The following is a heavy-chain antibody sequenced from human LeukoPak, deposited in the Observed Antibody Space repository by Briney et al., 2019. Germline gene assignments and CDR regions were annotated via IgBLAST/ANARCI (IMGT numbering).Heavy chain of an antibody. D-gene: IGHD6-13*01. J-gene: IGHJ4*02. Sequence: ASVKVSCKASGYTFTGYYMHWVRQAPGQGLEWMGRINPNSGGTNYAQKFQGRVTMTRDTSISTAYMELSRLRSDDPAVYYCARYQDGIAAAGLTLWGQGTLVTVSS. CDR3: ARYQDGIAAAGLTL. V-gene: IGHV1-2*06. CDR1: GYTFTGYY. CDR2: INPNSGGT.